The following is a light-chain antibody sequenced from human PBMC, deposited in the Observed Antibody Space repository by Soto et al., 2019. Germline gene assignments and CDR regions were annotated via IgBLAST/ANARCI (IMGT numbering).Light chain of an antibody. Sequence: GDTVTITCRASQSITYWLAWYQQKPGRAPNLLISKTSTLESGVPSRFSGSGSGTEFTLTISILQPDDFATYYCQHYDTFPWTFGQGTQVEIK. J-gene: IGKJ1*01. CDR2: KTS. V-gene: IGKV1-5*03. CDR3: QHYDTFPWT. CDR1: QSITYW.